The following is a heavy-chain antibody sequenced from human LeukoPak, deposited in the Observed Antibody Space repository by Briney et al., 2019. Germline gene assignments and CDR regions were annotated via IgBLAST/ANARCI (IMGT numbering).Heavy chain of an antibody. CDR1: GLTVSSNY. CDR3: ATAIDNWNYAFDC. Sequence: PGGSLRLSCTASGLTVSSNYMSWVRQAPGKGLEWVSVIYAGGTTYYADSVKGRFTISRDNSRNTLYLQMNSLGAEDTAVYYCATAIDNWNYAFDCWGQGALVTVSS. CDR2: IYAGGTT. D-gene: IGHD1-7*01. V-gene: IGHV3-53*01. J-gene: IGHJ4*02.